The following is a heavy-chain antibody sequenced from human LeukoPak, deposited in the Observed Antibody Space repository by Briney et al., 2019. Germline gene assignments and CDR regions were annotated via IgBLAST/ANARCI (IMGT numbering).Heavy chain of an antibody. J-gene: IGHJ4*02. CDR3: ARVYTTMLGPKYFFDY. Sequence: SETLSFTCTVSGGSINSYYWSWIRQPPGKGLEWIGYIYYSGSTNYKPSLKSRVTISVDTSKNQFSLKLRSVTAADTAVYYCARVYTTMLGPKYFFDYWGQGTLVTVSS. CDR2: IYYSGST. V-gene: IGHV4-59*01. CDR1: GGSINSYY. D-gene: IGHD3-10*02.